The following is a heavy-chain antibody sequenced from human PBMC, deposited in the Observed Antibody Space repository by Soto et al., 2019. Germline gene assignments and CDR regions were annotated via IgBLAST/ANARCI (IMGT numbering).Heavy chain of an antibody. V-gene: IGHV3-48*02. CDR1: ACTLSRYA. CDR2: ISRSGSSR. D-gene: IGHD4-4*01. Sequence: EGARRLPWGASACTLSRYAMHGVRQAPEKGQKRVSSISRSGSSRYYADSVKGRFTVSRDNANNSLYLKMNSLRDEDSAIYHSAADRDTTTPMVHGNPWGQGP. J-gene: IGHJ5*02. CDR3: AADRDTTTPMVHGNP.